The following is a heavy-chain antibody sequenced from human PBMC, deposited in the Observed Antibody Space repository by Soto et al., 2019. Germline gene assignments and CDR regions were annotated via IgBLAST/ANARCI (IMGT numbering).Heavy chain of an antibody. Sequence: LETLSLTCTVSGGSISSYYWSWIRQPPGKGLEWIGYIYYSGSTNYNPSLKSRVTISVDTSKNQFSLKLSSVTAADTAVYYCAGRSWDRRDYGDYLRYWGQGTLVTVSS. CDR2: IYYSGST. D-gene: IGHD4-17*01. J-gene: IGHJ4*02. CDR3: AGRSWDRRDYGDYLRY. CDR1: GGSISSYY. V-gene: IGHV4-59*08.